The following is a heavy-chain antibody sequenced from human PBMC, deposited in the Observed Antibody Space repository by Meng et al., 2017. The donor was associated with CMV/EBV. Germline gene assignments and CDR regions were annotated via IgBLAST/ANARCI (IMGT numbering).Heavy chain of an antibody. CDR1: GFTFSDYY. J-gene: IGHJ5*02. CDR3: ARYRDWFDP. Sequence: GESLKISCAASGFTFSDYYMSWIRQAPGKGLEWVSYISSSGSTIYYADSVKGRFIISRDNAKNSLYLQMNSLRAEDTAVYYCARYRDWFDPWGQGTLVTVSS. CDR2: ISSSGSTI. D-gene: IGHD3-16*02. V-gene: IGHV3-11*04.